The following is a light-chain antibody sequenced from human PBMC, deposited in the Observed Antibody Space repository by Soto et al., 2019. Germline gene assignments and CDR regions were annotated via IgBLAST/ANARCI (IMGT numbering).Light chain of an antibody. CDR1: QSVSSD. Sequence: EVVMTQSPATLSLSPGERATLSCRASQSVSSDLAWYQQKPGQAPRLLIYGASTRATDIPARFSGGGSGTDFTLTISNLQSEDFGSYYCQQYNDWPPITFGPGTKVDIK. CDR3: QQYNDWPPIT. CDR2: GAS. J-gene: IGKJ3*01. V-gene: IGKV3-15*01.